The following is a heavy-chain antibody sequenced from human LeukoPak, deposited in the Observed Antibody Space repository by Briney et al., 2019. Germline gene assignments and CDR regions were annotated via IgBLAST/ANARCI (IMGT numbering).Heavy chain of an antibody. D-gene: IGHD3-22*01. CDR1: GFSFNSYA. Sequence: GRSLRLSCAASGFSFNSYAMPWVRQAPGKGLEWVAVIWYDASNKYYQDSVKGRFTISRDDSKNTLYLQMNSLRAEDTAVYYCARDVVTYYYDSRGLSIWGQGTTVTVSS. CDR2: IWYDASNK. J-gene: IGHJ3*02. V-gene: IGHV3-33*01. CDR3: ARDVVTYYYDSRGLSI.